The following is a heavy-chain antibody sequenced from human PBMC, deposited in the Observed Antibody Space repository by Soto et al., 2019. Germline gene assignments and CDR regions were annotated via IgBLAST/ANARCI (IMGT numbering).Heavy chain of an antibody. V-gene: IGHV1-69*13. J-gene: IGHJ4*02. CDR3: ASGAVAGTFRRLNRSFDY. CDR1: GGTFSSYA. CDR2: IIPIFGTA. D-gene: IGHD6-19*01. Sequence: ASVKVSCKASGGTFSSYAISWVRQAPGQGLEWMGGIIPIFGTANYAQKFQGRVTITADESTSTAYMELSSLRSEDTAVYYCASGAVAGTFRRLNRSFDYWGQGTPVTVSS.